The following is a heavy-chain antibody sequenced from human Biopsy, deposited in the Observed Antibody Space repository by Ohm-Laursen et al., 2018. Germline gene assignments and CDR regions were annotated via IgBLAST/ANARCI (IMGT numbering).Heavy chain of an antibody. CDR2: INPNNDNT. J-gene: IGHJ4*02. CDR1: GYIFTGYY. CDR3: ARGPRGLVVITTTALYFDY. D-gene: IGHD3-22*01. Sequence: ASVKVSCKASGYIFTGYYMHWVRQAPGQGLEWMGRINPNNDNTAYAQKFQGRITMTKDTSTSTVYMDLSSLTFDDSAVYYCARGPRGLVVITTTALYFDYWGQGNLVTVSS. V-gene: IGHV1-46*01.